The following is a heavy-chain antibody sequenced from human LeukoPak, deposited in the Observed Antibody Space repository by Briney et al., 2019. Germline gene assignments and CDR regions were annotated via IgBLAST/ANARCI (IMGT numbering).Heavy chain of an antibody. J-gene: IGHJ1*01. CDR1: GFTFSSYV. CDR3: AKGSCSSSSCYVMYFLH. Sequence: GGSLRLSCAASGFTFSSYVMSWVRQAPGKGPEGVSAISGSGGSTYYADSVKGRFTISRDNSKNTLYLQMNSLRAEDTAVYYCAKGSCSSSSCYVMYFLHWGQGTLVTVSS. CDR2: ISGSGGST. D-gene: IGHD2-2*01. V-gene: IGHV3-23*01.